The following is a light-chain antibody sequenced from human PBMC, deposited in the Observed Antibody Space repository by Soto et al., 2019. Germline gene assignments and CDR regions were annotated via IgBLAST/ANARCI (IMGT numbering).Light chain of an antibody. Sequence: QSVLTQPASVSGSPGQSITIACTGSSSDIGGYNFVSWYQQHPGKAPKLMIYDVIKRPSGVSSRFAGSKSGNTASLTISGLRAEDEADYYCSSYTTTTTAVFGGGTKLNVL. J-gene: IGLJ2*01. CDR3: SSYTTTTTAV. V-gene: IGLV2-14*03. CDR2: DVI. CDR1: SSDIGGYNF.